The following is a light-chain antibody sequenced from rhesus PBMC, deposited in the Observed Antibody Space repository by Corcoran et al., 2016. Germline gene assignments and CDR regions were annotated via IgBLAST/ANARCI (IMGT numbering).Light chain of an antibody. CDR3: QHSYGTPYS. CDR1: ENVNNY. Sequence: DIQMIQSPSSLSASVGHRVTITCRASENVNNYLHWYQQKSGKAPKLLLYKASTLQSGVPSRLSGSGSGTEFTLTISSLQPRDFATYCEQHSYGTPYSFGQGTKVEIK. CDR2: KAS. V-gene: IGKV1-74*01. J-gene: IGKJ2*01.